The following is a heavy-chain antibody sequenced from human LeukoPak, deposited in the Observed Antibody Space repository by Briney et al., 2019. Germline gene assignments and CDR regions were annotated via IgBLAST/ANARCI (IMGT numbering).Heavy chain of an antibody. Sequence: GSLRLSCAASGFTFSSYTMHWIRQAPGKGLEWVSSISGSNSYIFYADSVKGRFTVSRDNAKDSLYLQMNSLRAEDTAVYYCAGGYYYDSSGDYWGQGTLVTVSS. CDR1: GFTFSSYT. CDR2: ISGSNSYI. CDR3: AGGYYYDSSGDY. D-gene: IGHD3-22*01. V-gene: IGHV3-21*01. J-gene: IGHJ4*02.